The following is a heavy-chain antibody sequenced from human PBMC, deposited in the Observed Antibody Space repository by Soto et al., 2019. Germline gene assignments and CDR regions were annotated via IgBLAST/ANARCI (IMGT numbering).Heavy chain of an antibody. Sequence: ASVKVSCKASGYTFTAYYMHWVRQAPGQGLEWMGWINPNGGGTNYAQSFQGRVTMTRDTSISTAYMELSRLRSDDTAVYYCARVHTGIMVTTPLDYWGQGALVTVSS. V-gene: IGHV1-2*02. CDR3: ARVHTGIMVTTPLDY. CDR1: GYTFTAYY. D-gene: IGHD4-17*01. CDR2: INPNGGGT. J-gene: IGHJ4*02.